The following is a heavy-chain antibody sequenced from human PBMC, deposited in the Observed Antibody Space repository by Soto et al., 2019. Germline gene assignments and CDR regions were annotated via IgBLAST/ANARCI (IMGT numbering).Heavy chain of an antibody. CDR3: ARLPPAPVAAFDY. J-gene: IGHJ4*02. CDR2: IIPILGIA. V-gene: IGHV1-69*04. D-gene: IGHD6-19*01. Sequence: SVTVSCQASGYTFTSYGISWVRQAPGQGLEWMGRIIPILGIANYAQKFQGRVTITADKSTSTAYMELSSLRSEDTAVYYCARLPPAPVAAFDYWGQGTLVTVSS. CDR1: GYTFTSYG.